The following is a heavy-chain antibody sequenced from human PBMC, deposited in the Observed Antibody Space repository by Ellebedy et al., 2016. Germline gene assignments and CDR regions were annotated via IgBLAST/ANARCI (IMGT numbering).Heavy chain of an antibody. CDR3: ARDPVTAYYDSSGAVSVDV. V-gene: IGHV4-31*03. Sequence: SETLSLXXTVSGGSISSGGYYWNWIRQFPGKGLEWIGYIDHTGSTSYNPSLKSRVTILVDTPKNQFSLKLSSVTAADTAVYYCARDPVTAYYDSSGAVSVDVWGQGTTVTVSS. J-gene: IGHJ6*02. CDR1: GGSISSGGYY. D-gene: IGHD3-22*01. CDR2: IDHTGST.